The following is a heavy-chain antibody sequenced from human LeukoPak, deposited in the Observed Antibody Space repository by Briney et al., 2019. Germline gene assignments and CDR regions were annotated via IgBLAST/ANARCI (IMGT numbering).Heavy chain of an antibody. CDR2: INHSGST. D-gene: IGHD6-19*01. Sequence: SETLSLTCAVYGGSFSGYYWSWIRQPPGKGLEWIGEINHSGSTNYNPSLKNRVTISVDTSKNQFSLKLSSLTAADTAVYYCARSVIAVAGPFGYWGQGTLVTVSS. J-gene: IGHJ4*02. CDR1: GGSFSGYY. CDR3: ARSVIAVAGPFGY. V-gene: IGHV4-34*01.